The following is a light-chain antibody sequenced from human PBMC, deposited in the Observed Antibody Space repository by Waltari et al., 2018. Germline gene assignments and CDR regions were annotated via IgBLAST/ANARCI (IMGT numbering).Light chain of an antibody. J-gene: IGLJ2*01. Sequence: SSEMTQEPAVSVALGQTVRITFQGGGLRTFYPNWDQQKPGQAPLLVIYDENNRPSGIPDRFSGSRSGNTASLTISGAQAEDEADYYCCSYAGSSTFVFGGGTKLTVL. CDR3: CSYAGSSTFV. CDR2: DEN. CDR1: GLRTFY. V-gene: IGLV3-19*01.